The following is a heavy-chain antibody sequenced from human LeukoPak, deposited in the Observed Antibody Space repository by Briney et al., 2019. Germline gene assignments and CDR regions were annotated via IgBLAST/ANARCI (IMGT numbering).Heavy chain of an antibody. J-gene: IGHJ6*03. Sequence: GGSLRLSCAASGFTSSSYWMSWVRQAPGKGLEWVANIKQDGSEKYYVDSVKGRFTISRDNAKNSLYLQMNSLRAEDTAVYYCAREYIDYYYYMDVWGKGTTVTVSS. CDR1: GFTSSSYW. D-gene: IGHD1-14*01. V-gene: IGHV3-7*01. CDR3: AREYIDYYYYMDV. CDR2: IKQDGSEK.